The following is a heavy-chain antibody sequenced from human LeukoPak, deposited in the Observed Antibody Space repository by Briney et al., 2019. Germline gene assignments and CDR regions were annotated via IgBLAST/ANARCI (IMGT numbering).Heavy chain of an antibody. J-gene: IGHJ4*02. D-gene: IGHD3-22*01. CDR1: GYTFTGYY. V-gene: IGHV1-2*06. CDR2: INPNSGGT. Sequence: ASVRVSCKASGYTFTGYYKHWVRQAPGQGLEWMGRINPNSGGTNYAQKFQGRVTMTRDTSISTAYMELSRLRSDDTAVYYCARAWDSSGYYLIDYWGQGTLVTVSS. CDR3: ARAWDSSGYYLIDY.